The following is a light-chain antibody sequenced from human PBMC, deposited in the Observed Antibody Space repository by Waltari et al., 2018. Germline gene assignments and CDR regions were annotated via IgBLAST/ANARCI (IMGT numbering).Light chain of an antibody. CDR3: AAWDDSLNGWV. V-gene: IGLV1-44*01. J-gene: IGLJ3*02. CDR2: SNS. CDR1: SPHMGTNT. Sequence: QSVLTQPPSASGTPGQRVSISCSGSSPHMGTNTVNWYQQLPGTAPKLLIYSNSQRPSGVPDRFSGSKSGTSASLAISGLQSEDEADYYCAAWDDSLNGWVFGGGTKLTVL.